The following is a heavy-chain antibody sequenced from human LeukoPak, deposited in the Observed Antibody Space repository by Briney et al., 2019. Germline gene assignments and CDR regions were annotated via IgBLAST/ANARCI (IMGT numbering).Heavy chain of an antibody. CDR3: ARDLAASYYYD. Sequence: GASVKVSCKXSGYTFTSYDINWVRQATGQGLEWMGWMNPNSGNTGYAQKFQGRVTMARNTSISTAYMELSSLRSEDTAVYYCARDLAASYYYDWGQGTLVTVSS. V-gene: IGHV1-8*01. CDR2: MNPNSGNT. J-gene: IGHJ4*02. CDR1: GYTFTSYD. D-gene: IGHD3-22*01.